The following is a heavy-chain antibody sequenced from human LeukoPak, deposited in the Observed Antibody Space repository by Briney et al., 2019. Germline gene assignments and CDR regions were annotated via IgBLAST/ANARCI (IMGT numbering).Heavy chain of an antibody. CDR2: INHSGST. Sequence: SETLSLTCAVYGGSFSGYYWSWIRQPPGKGLEWIGEINHSGSTNYNPSLKSRVTISVDTSKNQFSLKLSSVTAADTAVYYCAALIPGRRIRVDYWGQGTLVTVSS. CDR1: GGSFSGYY. CDR3: AALIPGRRIRVDY. D-gene: IGHD2-21*01. V-gene: IGHV4-34*01. J-gene: IGHJ4*02.